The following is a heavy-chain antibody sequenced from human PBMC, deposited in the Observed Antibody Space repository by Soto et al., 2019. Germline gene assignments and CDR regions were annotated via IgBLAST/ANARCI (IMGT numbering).Heavy chain of an antibody. J-gene: IGHJ4*02. D-gene: IGHD1-26*01. CDR3: AKDRFGIVGPVDY. V-gene: IGHV3-23*01. CDR1: GLIFSDYA. CDR2: ISGSGDKT. Sequence: ERSLRLSCAASGLIFSDYAMSWVRQAPGKGLECVACISGSGDKTFYADSVKGRFTISRDNSKNTVSLHMNSLRVDDTAVYFCAKDRFGIVGPVDYWGAGTLVTVSS.